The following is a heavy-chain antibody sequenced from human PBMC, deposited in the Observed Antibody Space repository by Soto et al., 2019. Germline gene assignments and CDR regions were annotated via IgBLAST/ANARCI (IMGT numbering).Heavy chain of an antibody. CDR1: GGSISSYY. V-gene: IGHV4-59*08. Sequence: SETLSLTCTVSGGSISSYYWSWIRQPPGKGLEWIGYIYYSGSTNYNPSLKSRVTISVDTSKNQFSLKLSSVTAADTAVYYCARQDYLPDYYYFDYWGQGTLVTVSS. CDR2: IYYSGST. CDR3: ARQDYLPDYYYFDY. D-gene: IGHD3-10*01. J-gene: IGHJ4*02.